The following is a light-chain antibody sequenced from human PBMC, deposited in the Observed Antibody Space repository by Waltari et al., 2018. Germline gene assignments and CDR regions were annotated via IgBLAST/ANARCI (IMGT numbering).Light chain of an antibody. CDR3: HQGYGFPST. J-gene: IGKJ3*01. CDR1: QGIGKD. V-gene: IGKV1-16*01. Sequence: DIQMTQSPSSLSASVRDTVTITCQASQGIGKDLNWYQQKPGRAPKLLIYRASSLQSGIPSRFSGGGSGTDFTLTITSLQPEDFATYYCHQGYGFPSTFGPGTKLDIK. CDR2: RAS.